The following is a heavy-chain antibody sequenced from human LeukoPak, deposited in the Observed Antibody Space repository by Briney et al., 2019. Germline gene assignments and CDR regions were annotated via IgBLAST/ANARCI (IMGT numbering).Heavy chain of an antibody. CDR1: GFTVSSIH. J-gene: IGHJ3*02. CDR2: IFSGGST. CDR3: ARAQTRAFDI. V-gene: IGHV3-53*01. Sequence: QSGASLRLSCAASGFTVSSIHMSWVRQAPGKGLEWVSVIFSGGSTYYTDSVKGRFTISRDSSKNTLYLQMNSLRAEDTAIYYCARAQTRAFDIWGQGTMVTVSS.